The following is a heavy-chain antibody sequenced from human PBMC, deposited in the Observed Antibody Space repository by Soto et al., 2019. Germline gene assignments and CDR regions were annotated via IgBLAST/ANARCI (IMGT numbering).Heavy chain of an antibody. CDR1: GGSFNGFY. D-gene: IGHD3-3*01. V-gene: IGHV4-34*12. CDR2: IIPSGST. J-gene: IGHJ6*02. CDR3: ARHNLNSPGVVIKRGMDV. Sequence: PSEPLSLTCAVYGGSFNGFYWRCIRQPPGKGLEWIGDIIPSGSTDYIPSLKSRVTLSVDTSKIQFNLKLSAVTAADTGVYYCARHNLNSPGVVIKRGMDVWGQGNTVT.